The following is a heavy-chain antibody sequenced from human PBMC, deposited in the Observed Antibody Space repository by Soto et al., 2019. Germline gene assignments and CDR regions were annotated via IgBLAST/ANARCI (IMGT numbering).Heavy chain of an antibody. D-gene: IGHD2-15*01. CDR3: SRVVDNGGWFYP. Sequence: SETLSLTCTVSGGSVSSGSYYWSWIRQPPGKGLEWIGYIYYSGSTNYNPSLKSRVTISVDTSKNQFSLKLSSVTAADTAVYYCSRVVDNGGWFYPWGQGTLVTVSS. CDR1: GGSVSSGSYY. J-gene: IGHJ5*02. CDR2: IYYSGST. V-gene: IGHV4-61*01.